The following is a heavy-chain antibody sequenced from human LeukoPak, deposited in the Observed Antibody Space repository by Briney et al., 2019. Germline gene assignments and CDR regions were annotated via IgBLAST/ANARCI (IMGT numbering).Heavy chain of an antibody. CDR1: GYTFASYA. CDR3: ARGSGTGIDY. J-gene: IGHJ4*02. V-gene: IGHV1-18*01. CDR2: ISAYNGNT. Sequence: ASVKVSCKASGYTFASYAISWVRQAPGQGLEWMGWISAYNGNTNYAQKLQGRVTLTTDTSTSTVYMELRSLRSDDTAMYYCARGSGTGIDYWGQGTLVTVSS. D-gene: IGHD1-1*01.